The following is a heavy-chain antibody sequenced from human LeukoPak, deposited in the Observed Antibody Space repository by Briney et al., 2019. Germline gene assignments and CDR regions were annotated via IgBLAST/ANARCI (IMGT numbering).Heavy chain of an antibody. V-gene: IGHV3-53*01. CDR2: IYSGGST. D-gene: IGHD1-26*01. J-gene: IGHJ3*01. Sequence: GGSLRLSCAASGFTVNSNYMNWVRQAPGKGLEWVSVIYSGGSTYYADSVKGRFTISRDNSRNTVYLQMNRLRPEDTAVYYCARDKSGNYNDYAFDLWGQGTRVTVSS. CDR3: ARDKSGNYNDYAFDL. CDR1: GFTVNSNY.